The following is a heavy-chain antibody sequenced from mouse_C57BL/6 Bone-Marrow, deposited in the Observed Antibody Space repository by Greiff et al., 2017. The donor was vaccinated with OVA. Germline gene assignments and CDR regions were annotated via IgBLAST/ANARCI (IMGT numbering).Heavy chain of an antibody. V-gene: IGHV2-6*01. J-gene: IGHJ3*01. Sequence: QVQLKESGPGLVAPSQSLSLTCTVSGFSLTSYGVDWVRQSPGKGLEWLGVIWGGGSHNYNSALKSRLSISKDNSKSQVFLKMNSLQTDDTAMCYCASAMGAYWGQGTLVTVSA. CDR2: IWGGGSH. CDR3: ASAMGAY. CDR1: GFSLTSYG.